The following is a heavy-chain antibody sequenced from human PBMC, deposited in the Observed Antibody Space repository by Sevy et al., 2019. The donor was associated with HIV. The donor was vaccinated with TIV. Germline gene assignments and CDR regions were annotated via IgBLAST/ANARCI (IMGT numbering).Heavy chain of an antibody. CDR3: ARTVLGPYFDH. V-gene: IGHV3-11*01. D-gene: IGHD2-8*02. J-gene: IGHJ4*02. CDR2: INSWGTTI. CDR1: EFTFSVYY. Sequence: GGSLRLSCAASEFTFSVYYMTWIRQAPGKGLELVSYINSWGTTIYYADSVKGRFTISRDNANNSLYLQMNSLRAEDTAVYYGARTVLGPYFDHWGQGTLVTVSS.